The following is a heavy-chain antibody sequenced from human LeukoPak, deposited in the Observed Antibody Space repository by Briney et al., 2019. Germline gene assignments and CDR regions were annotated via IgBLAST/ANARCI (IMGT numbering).Heavy chain of an antibody. J-gene: IGHJ4*02. CDR1: GGSISRSSYY. D-gene: IGHD3-3*01. CDR2: TYYSGST. CDR3: ARPRGDLWSGYDY. Sequence: SETLSLTCSVSGGSISRSSYYWTWIRQSPGRGLEWIGNTYYSGSTLYNPPLKSRVTISVDTSKNQFSLRLTSVTAADTAVYYCARPRGDLWSGYDYWGQGILVIVSS. V-gene: IGHV4-39*01.